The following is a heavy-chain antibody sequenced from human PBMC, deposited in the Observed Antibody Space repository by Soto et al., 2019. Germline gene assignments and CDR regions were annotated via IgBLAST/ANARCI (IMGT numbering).Heavy chain of an antibody. J-gene: IGHJ5*02. D-gene: IGHD6-13*01. V-gene: IGHV3-11*01. Sequence: NLGGSLRLSCAASGFTFSDYYMSWIRQAPGKGLEWVSYISSSGSTIYYADSVKGRFTISRDNAKNSLYLQMNSLRAEDTAVYYCARAQTGRIAAAGTAIDPWGQGTLVTVSS. CDR1: GFTFSDYY. CDR2: ISSSGSTI. CDR3: ARAQTGRIAAAGTAIDP.